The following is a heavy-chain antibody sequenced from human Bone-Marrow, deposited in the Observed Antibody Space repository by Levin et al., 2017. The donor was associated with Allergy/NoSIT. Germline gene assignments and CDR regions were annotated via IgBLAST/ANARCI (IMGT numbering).Heavy chain of an antibody. D-gene: IGHD1-26*01. CDR2: IKRSTDGGTT. CDR1: GFTFSDVW. CDR3: STGDLSESFHAFDI. V-gene: IGHV3-15*01. Sequence: GGSLRLSCAASGFTFSDVWMTWFRQTPGKGLEWVGRIKRSTDGGTTDYAAPVTGRFSISRDDSRSMVFLQMNSLKTDDTAVFYCSTGDLSESFHAFDIWGQGTVVTVSS. J-gene: IGHJ3*02.